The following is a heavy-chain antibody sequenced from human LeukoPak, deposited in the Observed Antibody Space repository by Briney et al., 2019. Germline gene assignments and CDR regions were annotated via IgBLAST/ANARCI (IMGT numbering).Heavy chain of an antibody. D-gene: IGHD6-19*01. CDR1: GFTFSSYE. CDR2: ISSSGSTI. V-gene: IGHV3-48*03. J-gene: IGHJ4*02. Sequence: GGSLRLSCAASGFTFSSYEMNWVRQAPGKGLEWVSYISSSGSTIYYADSVKGRFTISRDNSKNTLYLQMNSLRAEDTAVYFCARRSGVAVAGAFDYWGQGTLVTVSS. CDR3: ARRSGVAVAGAFDY.